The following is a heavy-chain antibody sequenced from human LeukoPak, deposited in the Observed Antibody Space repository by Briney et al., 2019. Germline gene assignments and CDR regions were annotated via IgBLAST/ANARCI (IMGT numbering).Heavy chain of an antibody. CDR2: ISADGGST. J-gene: IGHJ4*02. D-gene: IGHD6-13*01. V-gene: IGHV3-43*02. CDR3: AKDKAGTIVWYGRWAIGLFDY. Sequence: GGSLRLSCAASGFNFDAYAMHWVRQAPGKGLQWISLISADGGSTYYADSVKGRYTISRDNSKNSLYLQMNSLTTEDTAFYYCAKDKAGTIVWYGRWAIGLFDYWGQGTLLTVSS. CDR1: GFNFDAYA.